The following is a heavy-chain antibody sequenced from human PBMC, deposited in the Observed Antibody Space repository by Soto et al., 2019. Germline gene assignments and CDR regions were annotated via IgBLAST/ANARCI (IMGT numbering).Heavy chain of an antibody. J-gene: IGHJ3*02. CDR1: GFTFSSYN. CDR3: ARGYFSRNSCYTGDAFDI. D-gene: IGHD2-2*02. Sequence: EVQLVESGGGLVKPGGSLRLSCAASGFTFSSYNMNWVRQAPGKGLEWVSSISSSSRYMYYADSVKGRLTISRDNAKNSLYLHMNSLRAEDTAVYYCARGYFSRNSCYTGDAFDIWGQGTVVTVSS. V-gene: IGHV3-21*01. CDR2: ISSSSRYM.